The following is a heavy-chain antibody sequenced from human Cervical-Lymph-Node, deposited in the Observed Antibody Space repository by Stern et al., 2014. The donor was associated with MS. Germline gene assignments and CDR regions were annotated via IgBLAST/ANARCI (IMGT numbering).Heavy chain of an antibody. CDR1: GGSISSYY. J-gene: IGHJ4*02. CDR2: IYYSGST. CDR3: ARGYCSGGSCYSYFDY. V-gene: IGHV4-59*01. D-gene: IGHD2-15*01. Sequence: QVQLQESGPGLVKPSETLSLTCTVSGGSISSYYWSWIRQPPGQGLEWIGYIYYSGSTNYNPSLKSRVTISVDTSKNQFSLKLSSVTAADTAVYYCARGYCSGGSCYSYFDYWGQGTLVTVSS.